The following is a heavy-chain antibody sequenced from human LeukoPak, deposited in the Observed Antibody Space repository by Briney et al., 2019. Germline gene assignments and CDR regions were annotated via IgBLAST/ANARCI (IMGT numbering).Heavy chain of an antibody. J-gene: IGHJ6*02. V-gene: IGHV3-30*18. CDR2: ISYDGSNK. CDR3: ANTWDYGDFIYYYGMDV. D-gene: IGHD4-17*01. CDR1: GFTISSNG. Sequence: SARYLRFYCAAYGFTISSNGLHRHAKAQGQGLEWVAVISYDGSNKYYADSVKGRFTISRDNSKNTLYLQMNSLRAEDTAVYYCANTWDYGDFIYYYGMDVWGQGTTVTVSS.